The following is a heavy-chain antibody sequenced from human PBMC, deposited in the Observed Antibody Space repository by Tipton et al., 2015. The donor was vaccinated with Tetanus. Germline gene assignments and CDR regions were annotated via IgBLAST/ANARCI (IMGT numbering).Heavy chain of an antibody. CDR3: AKFLVVITQGYYHTMDV. CDR2: ISVRGSHT. J-gene: IGHJ6*02. Sequence: SLRLSCAASGFTFSNYAKAWVRQAPGKGLEWVSGISVRGSHTYYADSVKGRFTISRDNSKNTLILQMNSLRAEDTAVYFCAKFLVVITQGYYHTMDVWGQGTTVTVSS. V-gene: IGHV3-23*01. D-gene: IGHD3-9*01. CDR1: GFTFSNYA.